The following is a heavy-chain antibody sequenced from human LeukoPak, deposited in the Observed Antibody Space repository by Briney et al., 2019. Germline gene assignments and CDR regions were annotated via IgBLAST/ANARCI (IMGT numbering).Heavy chain of an antibody. CDR1: GFTFSSYS. CDR2: ISSSSSTI. V-gene: IGHV3-48*01. J-gene: IGHJ6*02. D-gene: IGHD2/OR15-2a*01. Sequence: PGGSLRLSCAASGFTFSSYSMNWVRQAPGKGLEWVSYISSSSSTIYYADSVKGRFTISRDNAKNSLYLHMNSLRAEDTAVYYCAREPYFSDYGMDVWGQGTTVTVSS. CDR3: AREPYFSDYGMDV.